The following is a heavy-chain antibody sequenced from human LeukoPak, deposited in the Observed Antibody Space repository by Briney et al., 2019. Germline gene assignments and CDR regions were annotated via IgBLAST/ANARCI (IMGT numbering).Heavy chain of an antibody. Sequence: GRSLRLSCAASGFTFSSYGMHWVRQAPGKGLEWVAVISYDGSNKYYADSVKGRFTISRDNSKKTLYRQMNSLRAEDTAIYYCAKAGEYYYMDVWGKGTAVTVSS. D-gene: IGHD1-26*01. J-gene: IGHJ6*03. CDR1: GFTFSSYG. CDR2: ISYDGSNK. CDR3: AKAGEYYYMDV. V-gene: IGHV3-30*18.